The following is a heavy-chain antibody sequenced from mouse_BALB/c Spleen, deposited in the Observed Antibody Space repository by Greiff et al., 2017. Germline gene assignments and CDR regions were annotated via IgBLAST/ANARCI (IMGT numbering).Heavy chain of an antibody. CDR3: ARRGDYGAMDY. CDR1: GFTFSSYG. CDR2: ISSGGGST. J-gene: IGHJ4*01. Sequence: EVMLVESGGDLVKPGGSLKLSCAASGFTFSSYGMSWVRQTPDKRLEWVATISSGGGSTYYPDTVKGRFTISRDNAKNTLYLQMSSLKSEDTAMYYCARRGDYGAMDYWGQGTSVTVSS. V-gene: IGHV5-6*02.